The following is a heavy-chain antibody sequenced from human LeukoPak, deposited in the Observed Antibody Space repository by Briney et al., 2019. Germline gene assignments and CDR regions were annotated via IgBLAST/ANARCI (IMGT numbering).Heavy chain of an antibody. J-gene: IGHJ4*02. D-gene: IGHD3-10*01. CDR3: ARDPDYGSGQRY. CDR2: IIPIFGTA. Sequence: SVRVSCKASGGTFSSYAISWVRQAPGQGLEWMGGIIPIFGTANYAQKFQGRVTITADESTSTAYMELSSLRSEDTAVYYCARDPDYGSGQRYWGQGTLVTVSS. CDR1: GGTFSSYA. V-gene: IGHV1-69*01.